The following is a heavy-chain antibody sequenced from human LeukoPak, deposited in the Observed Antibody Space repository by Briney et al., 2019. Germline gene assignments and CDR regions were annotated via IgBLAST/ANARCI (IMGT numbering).Heavy chain of an antibody. D-gene: IGHD5/OR15-5a*01. CDR2: ISYDGSNE. CDR1: GFTFSSYV. V-gene: IGHV3-30*04. CDR3: ERVSMSQY. Sequence: GGSLRLSCAASGFTFSSYVMHWVRQAPGKGLEWVAIISYDGSNEYYADSVKGRFTISRDNSKNTLYLQMNSLRAADTAVYYCERVSMSQYWGQGTLVTVSS. J-gene: IGHJ4*02.